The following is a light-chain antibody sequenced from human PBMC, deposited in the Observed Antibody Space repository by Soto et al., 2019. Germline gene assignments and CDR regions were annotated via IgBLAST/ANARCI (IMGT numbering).Light chain of an antibody. J-gene: IGLJ2*01. CDR1: SSDVGGYNY. CDR3: SSYGGTNSLKV. Sequence: QSALTKPPSASGSPGQSVTISCTGTSSDVGGYNYVSWYQQHPGKAPKVMMYEVSKRPSGVPDRFSGSKSGNTASLTVSGLQAEDDADYYCSSYGGTNSLKVFGGGTKLTVL. CDR2: EVS. V-gene: IGLV2-8*01.